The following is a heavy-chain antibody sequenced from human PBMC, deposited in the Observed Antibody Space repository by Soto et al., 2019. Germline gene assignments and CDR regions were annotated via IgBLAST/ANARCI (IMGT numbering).Heavy chain of an antibody. CDR3: AKSNSGVPFYYYGMDV. J-gene: IGHJ6*02. Sequence: PGGSLRLSCAASGVTFSSYGMHWVRQAPGKGLEWVAVISYDGSNKYYADSVKGRFTISRDNSKNTLYLQMNSLRAEDTAVYYRAKSNSGVPFYYYGMDVWGQGTTVTVSS. V-gene: IGHV3-30*18. CDR2: ISYDGSNK. CDR1: GVTFSSYG. D-gene: IGHD3-10*01.